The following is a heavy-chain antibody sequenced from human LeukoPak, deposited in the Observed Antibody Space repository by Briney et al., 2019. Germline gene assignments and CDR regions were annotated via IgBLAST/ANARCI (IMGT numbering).Heavy chain of an antibody. J-gene: IGHJ4*02. Sequence: PGGSLRLSCAASGFAFSNAWMSWVRQAPGKGLEWVGRIKSKTDGGTTDYAAPVKGRFTISRDDSKNTLYLQTNSLKTEDTAVYYCTTDMFTYYYDSSGYCPFDYWGQGTLVTVSS. CDR3: TTDMFTYYYDSSGYCPFDY. D-gene: IGHD3-22*01. CDR1: GFAFSNAW. CDR2: IKSKTDGGTT. V-gene: IGHV3-15*01.